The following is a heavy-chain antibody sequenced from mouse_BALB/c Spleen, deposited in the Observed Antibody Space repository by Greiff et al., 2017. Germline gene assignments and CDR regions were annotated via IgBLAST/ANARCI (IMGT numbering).Heavy chain of an antibody. CDR3: ERGGYGNDVGVLDY. J-gene: IGHJ2*01. V-gene: IGHV1-14*01. CDR1: GYTFTSYV. Sequence: VQLKQSGPELVKPGASVKMSCKASGYTFTSYVMHWVKQKPGQGLEWIGYINPYNDGTKYNEKFKGKATLTSDKSSSTAYMELSSLTSEDSAVYYCERGGYGNDVGVLDYWGQGTTLTVAA. CDR2: INPYNDGT. D-gene: IGHD2-10*02.